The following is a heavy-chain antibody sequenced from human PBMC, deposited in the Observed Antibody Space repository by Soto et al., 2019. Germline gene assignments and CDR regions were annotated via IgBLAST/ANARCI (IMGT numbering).Heavy chain of an antibody. V-gene: IGHV4-31*03. Sequence: SETLSLTCTVSCGSISSGGDYWSWIRHRPGKGLEWIGYIYYTGGAYYNPSLKSRLTLSVDTARSQFSLKLTSVTAADTAVYFCARGLTMLRGVMDSWGQGTLVTVSS. CDR1: CGSISSGGDY. J-gene: IGHJ4*02. D-gene: IGHD3-10*01. CDR3: ARGLTMLRGVMDS. CDR2: IYYTGGA.